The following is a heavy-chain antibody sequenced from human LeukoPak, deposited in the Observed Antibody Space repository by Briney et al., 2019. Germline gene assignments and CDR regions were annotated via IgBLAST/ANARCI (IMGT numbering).Heavy chain of an antibody. CDR1: GDSISSFY. Sequence: PSETLSLTCTVSGDSISSFYWSWIRQSPGKGLEWIGSIYYSGSTNYNPSLKSRVTISVDTSELQFSLNLSSVTAADTAVYYCARALSQTGSYRSWGQGTLVTVSS. CDR3: ARALSQTGSYRS. CDR2: IYYSGST. V-gene: IGHV4-59*01. J-gene: IGHJ5*02. D-gene: IGHD1-26*01.